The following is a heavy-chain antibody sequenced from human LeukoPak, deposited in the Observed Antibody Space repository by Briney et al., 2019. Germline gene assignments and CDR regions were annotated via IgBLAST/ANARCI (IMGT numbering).Heavy chain of an antibody. D-gene: IGHD3-10*01. CDR1: GGSFSGYY. J-gene: IGHJ5*02. Sequence: PSQTLSLTCAVYGGSFSGYYWSWIRQPPGKGLEWIGEINHSGDTNYNPSLKSRVTISIDTSKNQFSLKLSSVTAADTAVYYCARVWAGDWFDPWGQGTLVTVSS. CDR2: INHSGDT. V-gene: IGHV4-34*01. CDR3: ARVWAGDWFDP.